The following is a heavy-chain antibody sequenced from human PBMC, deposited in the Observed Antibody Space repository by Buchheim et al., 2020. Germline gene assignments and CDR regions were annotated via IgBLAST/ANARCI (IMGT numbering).Heavy chain of an antibody. D-gene: IGHD1-26*01. CDR1: GFTFSNAW. CDR3: ARDTRSESCQGY. J-gene: IGHJ4*02. CDR2: ISQDGIVT. V-gene: IGHV3-7*03. Sequence: EVQLVESGGGLVKPGGSLRLSCAASGFTFSNAWMSWVRQAPGKGLEWVAYISQDGIVTSYVDSVKGRFTISRDNAKNSLYLQRNSRRAEDTAVCYCARDTRSESCQGYWGQGTL.